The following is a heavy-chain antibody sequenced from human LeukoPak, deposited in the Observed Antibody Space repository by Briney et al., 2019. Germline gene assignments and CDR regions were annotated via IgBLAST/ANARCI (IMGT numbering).Heavy chain of an antibody. D-gene: IGHD5-18*01. Sequence: KPSETLSLTCTVSGGSISSYYWSWIRQPPGKGLEWIGYIYYSGSTNYNPSLKSRVTISVDTSKNQFSLKLSSVTAADTAVYYCARADTAMAPFDYWGQGTLVTVSS. CDR2: IYYSGST. J-gene: IGHJ4*02. CDR1: GGSISSYY. V-gene: IGHV4-59*01. CDR3: ARADTAMAPFDY.